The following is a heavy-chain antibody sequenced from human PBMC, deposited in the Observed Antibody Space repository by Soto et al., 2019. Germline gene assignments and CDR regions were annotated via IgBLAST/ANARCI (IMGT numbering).Heavy chain of an antibody. J-gene: IGHJ6*02. CDR3: SGEGVAPYYYYGMDI. Sequence: ASVKVSCKASGYTFTRSGISWARQAPVQVPGLIVWIISYNGDTNYSQTFQGRVTITTYTSTITSYIELMILISDDTAVYYCSGEGVAPYYYYGMDIWGQGTPVTVSS. CDR1: GYTFTRSG. V-gene: IGHV1-18*01. D-gene: IGHD5-12*01. CDR2: IISYNGDT.